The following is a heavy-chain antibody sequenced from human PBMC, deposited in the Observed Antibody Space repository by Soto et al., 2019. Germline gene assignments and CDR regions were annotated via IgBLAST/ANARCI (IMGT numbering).Heavy chain of an antibody. CDR1: GFTFDDYA. J-gene: IGHJ6*02. V-gene: IGHV3-9*01. CDR2: ISWNSGGI. CDR3: AKGPGYCRGGSCYFVDV. D-gene: IGHD2-15*01. Sequence: HPGGSLRLSCAASGFTFDDYAMHWVRQAPGKGLEWVSGISWNSGGIGYADSVKGRFTISRDSSKNTMYLQMNSLRSEDTAVYYCAKGPGYCRGGSCYFVDVWGPGTTVTVSS.